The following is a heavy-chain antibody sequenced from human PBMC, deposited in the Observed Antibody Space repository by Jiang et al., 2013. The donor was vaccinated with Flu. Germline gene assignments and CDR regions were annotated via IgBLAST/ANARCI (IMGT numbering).Heavy chain of an antibody. J-gene: IGHJ5*02. CDR1: GGSISSGNYY. CDR3: ARGLNYYGSGSLNWFDP. D-gene: IGHD3-10*01. CDR2: VYISGST. Sequence: GPGLVKPSQTLSLTCTVSGGSISSGNYYWNWIRQSAGKGLEWIGRVYISGSTNYNPSLKSRVTISVDTSNNQFSLKVRSVTAADTAMYYCARGLNYYGSGSLNWFDPWGQGTLVTVSS. V-gene: IGHV4-61*02.